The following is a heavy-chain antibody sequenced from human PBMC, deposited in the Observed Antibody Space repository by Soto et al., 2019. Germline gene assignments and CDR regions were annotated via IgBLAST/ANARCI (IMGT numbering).Heavy chain of an antibody. CDR3: ARKMPTMIVVVIQNXFDP. D-gene: IGHD3-22*01. CDR2: IYHSGST. Sequence: SETLSLTCAVSGGSISSSNWWSWVRQPPGKGLEWIGEIYHSGSTNYNPSLKSRVTISVDKSKNQFSLKLSSVTAADTAVYYCARKMPTMIVVVIQNXFDPWGQGTLVTVSS. V-gene: IGHV4-4*02. J-gene: IGHJ5*02. CDR1: GGSISSSNW.